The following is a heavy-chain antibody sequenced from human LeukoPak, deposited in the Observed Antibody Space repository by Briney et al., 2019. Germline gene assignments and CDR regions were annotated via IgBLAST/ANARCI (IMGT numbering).Heavy chain of an antibody. CDR2: IWYDGSNK. J-gene: IGHJ4*02. D-gene: IGHD6-19*01. CDR3: ARQRSSGWSQDF. V-gene: IGHV3-33*08. CDR1: GFTFSGHG. Sequence: RGSLRLSCAASGFTFSGHGMHWVRQTPGKGLEWVAVIWYDGSNKYYADSVKGRFTISRDNSKNTLYLQMNSLRAEDTAVYYCARQRSSGWSQDFWGQGTLVTVSS.